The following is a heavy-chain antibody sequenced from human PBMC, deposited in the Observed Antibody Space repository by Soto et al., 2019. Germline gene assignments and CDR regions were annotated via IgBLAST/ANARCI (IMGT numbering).Heavy chain of an antibody. J-gene: IGHJ6*02. V-gene: IGHV3-23*01. CDR3: AKDVSRTWYSGMEV. CDR2: ISGSGGST. Sequence: PGGSLGLSCAASGFSFSSYAMSWVRQAPGKGLEWVSAISGSGGSTYYADSVKGRFTISRDNSKNTLYLQMNSLRAEDTALYYCAKDVSRTWYSGMEVWGQGTTVTVSS. D-gene: IGHD6-13*01. CDR1: GFSFSSYA.